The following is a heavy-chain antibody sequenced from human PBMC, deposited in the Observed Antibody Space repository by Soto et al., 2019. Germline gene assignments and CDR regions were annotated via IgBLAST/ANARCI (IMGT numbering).Heavy chain of an antibody. J-gene: IGHJ6*02. V-gene: IGHV3-15*01. D-gene: IGHD2-8*01. CDR2: IKSKTDGGTT. Sequence: GGSLRLSCAASGFTFSNAWMIWVRRAPGKGLEWVGRIKSKTDGGTTDYAAPVKGRFTISRDDSKNTLYLQMNSLKTEDTAVYYCTTPYCTNGVCYDYYYGMDVWGQGTTVTVSS. CDR3: TTPYCTNGVCYDYYYGMDV. CDR1: GFTFSNAW.